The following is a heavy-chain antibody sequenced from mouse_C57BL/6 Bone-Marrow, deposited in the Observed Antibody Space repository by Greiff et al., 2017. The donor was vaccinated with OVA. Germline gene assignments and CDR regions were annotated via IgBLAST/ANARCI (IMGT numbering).Heavy chain of an antibody. D-gene: IGHD2-3*01. CDR3: ARRWLLRGSWFAY. CDR1: GFTFSDYG. CDR2: ISNLAYSI. Sequence: DVLLVESGGGLVQPGGSLKLSCAASGFTFSDYGMAWVRQAPRKGPEWVAFISNLAYSIYYADTVTGRFTISRENAKNTLYLEVSSLRSEDTAMYYCARRWLLRGSWFAYWGQGTLVTVSA. J-gene: IGHJ3*01. V-gene: IGHV5-15*04.